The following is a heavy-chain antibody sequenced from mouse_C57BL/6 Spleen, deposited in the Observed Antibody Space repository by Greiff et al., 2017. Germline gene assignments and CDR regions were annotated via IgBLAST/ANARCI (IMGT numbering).Heavy chain of an antibody. D-gene: IGHD1-1*02. V-gene: IGHV1-82*01. CDR2: IYPGDGDT. Sequence: QVQLQQSGPELVKPGASVKISCKASGYAFSSSWMNWVKPRPGTGLGGIGRIYPGDGDTNYNGKFKGKATLTADKSSSTAYMQLSSLTSEDSAVYFCARLYYDYAMDDWGQGTSVTVSS. CDR1: GYAFSSSW. J-gene: IGHJ4*01. CDR3: ARLYYDYAMDD.